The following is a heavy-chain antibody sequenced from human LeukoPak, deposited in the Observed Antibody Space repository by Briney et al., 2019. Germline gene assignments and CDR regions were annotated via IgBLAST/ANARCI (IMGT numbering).Heavy chain of an antibody. J-gene: IGHJ4*02. CDR2: ISYDGSNK. CDR3: ARDRGWSSRTLDY. CDR1: GFTFSSYA. D-gene: IGHD6-13*01. V-gene: IGHV3-30*04. Sequence: GRSLRLSCAASGFTFSSYAMHWVRQAPGKGLEWVAVISYDGSNKYYADSVKGRFTISRDNAKNSLYLQRNSLRAEDTAAYYCARDRGWSSRTLDYWGQGTLVTVSS.